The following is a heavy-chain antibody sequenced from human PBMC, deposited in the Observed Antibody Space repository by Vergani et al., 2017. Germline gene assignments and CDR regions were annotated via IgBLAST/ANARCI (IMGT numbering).Heavy chain of an antibody. D-gene: IGHD4-17*01. V-gene: IGHV5-51*01. CDR2: IYPGDSDT. CDR1: GYSFTSYW. Sequence: EVELVQSGPEMRKPGESLKISCKGSGYSFTSYWIGWVRQMPGKGLEWVGTIYPGDSDTRYSPSFQGQVTISADKSISTAYLQWSILKAPDAAMYYCARAPGDYDSNGFDPWGQGTLVTVSS. J-gene: IGHJ5*02. CDR3: ARAPGDYDSNGFDP.